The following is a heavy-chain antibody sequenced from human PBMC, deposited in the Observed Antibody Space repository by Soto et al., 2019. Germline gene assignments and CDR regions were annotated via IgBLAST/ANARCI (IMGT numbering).Heavy chain of an antibody. V-gene: IGHV3-33*01. Sequence: QVQLVESGGGVVQPGRSLRLSCAASGFTFSSYGMHWVRQAPGKGLECVAVIWYDGSNKDYADSVKGRFTISRDNSKNTLYLQMNSLRAEDTAVYYCARGWSSHNIDAYGMDVWGQGTTVTVSS. CDR1: GFTFSSYG. D-gene: IGHD5-12*01. CDR2: IWYDGSNK. CDR3: ARGWSSHNIDAYGMDV. J-gene: IGHJ6*02.